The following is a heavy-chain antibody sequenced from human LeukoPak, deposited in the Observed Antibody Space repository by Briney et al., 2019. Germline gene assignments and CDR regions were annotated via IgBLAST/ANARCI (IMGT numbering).Heavy chain of an antibody. CDR3: ARAYSSSSGGGMDV. V-gene: IGHV1-69*02. Sequence: SVKVSCKASGGTFSSYTISWVRQAPGQGLEWMGRIIPILGIANYAQKFQGRVTITADKSTSTAYMELSSLRAEDTAVYYCARAYSSSSGGGMDVWGQGTTVTVSS. J-gene: IGHJ6*02. CDR2: IIPILGIA. D-gene: IGHD6-6*01. CDR1: GGTFSSYT.